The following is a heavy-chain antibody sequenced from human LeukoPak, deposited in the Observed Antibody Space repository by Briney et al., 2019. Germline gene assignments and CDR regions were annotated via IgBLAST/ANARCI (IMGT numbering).Heavy chain of an antibody. Sequence: SETLSLTCTVSGESISGFYWNWIRQPPGKGLEWLGYIYYSGSTNYNPSLKSRVTISIDTSKNQFSLKLSSVTAADTAVYYCARIVVVPASGGAFDIWGQGTMVTVSS. CDR2: IYYSGST. D-gene: IGHD2-2*01. J-gene: IGHJ3*02. V-gene: IGHV4-59*08. CDR3: ARIVVVPASGGAFDI. CDR1: GESISGFY.